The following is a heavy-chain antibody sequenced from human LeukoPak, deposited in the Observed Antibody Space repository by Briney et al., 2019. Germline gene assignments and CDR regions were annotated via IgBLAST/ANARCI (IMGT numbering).Heavy chain of an antibody. D-gene: IGHD3-3*01. V-gene: IGHV3-23*01. J-gene: IGHJ6*02. CDR2: IGSSGGST. CDR3: AKNNFWNAYYQLTHGMDV. CDR1: GFAFNNYA. Sequence: GGSLRLSCAASGFAFNNYAMSWVRQAPGKGLEWVSFIGSSGGSTYYADSVKGRFTISRDNSKNTLYLQMNILRAGDTAVYYCAKNNFWNAYYQLTHGMDVWGQGTTVTVSS.